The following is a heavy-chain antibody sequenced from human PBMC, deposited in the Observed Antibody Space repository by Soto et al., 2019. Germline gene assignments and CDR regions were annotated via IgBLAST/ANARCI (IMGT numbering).Heavy chain of an antibody. V-gene: IGHV4-34*01. Sequence: SETLSLTCGVNGGSFSGYSGNWIRQPPGKGLEWIGEINPSGGTKYSPSLKSRVSISVDSSKNQFSLKLTSVTSADTAEYYCARGSMIFGVVALSNWFDPWGQGTLVTVSS. J-gene: IGHJ5*02. CDR1: GGSFSGYS. CDR3: ARGSMIFGVVALSNWFDP. CDR2: INPSGGT. D-gene: IGHD3-3*01.